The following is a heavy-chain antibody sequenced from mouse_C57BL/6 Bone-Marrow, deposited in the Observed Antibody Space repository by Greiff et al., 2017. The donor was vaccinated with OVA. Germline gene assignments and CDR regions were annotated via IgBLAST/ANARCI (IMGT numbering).Heavy chain of an antibody. V-gene: IGHV1-78*01. CDR1: GYTFTDHT. Sequence: QVQLQQSDAELVKPGASVKISCKVSGYTFTDHTIHWMKQRPEQGLEWIGYIYPRDGSTKYNEKFKGKATLTADKSSSKAYMQLNSLTSEDSAVYFCARTTIVTRLYYYAMDYWGQGTSVTVSS. CDR2: IYPRDGST. CDR3: ARTTIVTRLYYYAMDY. J-gene: IGHJ4*01. D-gene: IGHD2-5*01.